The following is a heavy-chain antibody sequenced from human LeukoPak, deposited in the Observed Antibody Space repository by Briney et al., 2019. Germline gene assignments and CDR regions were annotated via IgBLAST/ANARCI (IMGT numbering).Heavy chain of an antibody. CDR2: IYHSGST. D-gene: IGHD6-25*01. CDR3: ERSGSAYYYYYIDV. CDR1: GNSISSGYY. Sequence: PETLSLTCTVSGNSISSGYYWGWIRQPPGKGLEWIGSIYHSGSTYYNPSLKSRVTISVDTSKNQFSLKLRSVTAADTAVYYCERSGSAYYYYYIDVWGKGTTVTVSS. V-gene: IGHV4-38-2*02. J-gene: IGHJ6*03.